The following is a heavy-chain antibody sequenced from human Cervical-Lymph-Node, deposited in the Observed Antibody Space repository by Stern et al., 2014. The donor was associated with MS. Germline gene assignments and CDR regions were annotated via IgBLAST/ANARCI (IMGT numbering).Heavy chain of an antibody. CDR3: ARRGLGYDGADH. D-gene: IGHD3-16*01. V-gene: IGHV5-51*03. J-gene: IGHJ4*02. Sequence: EVQLVQSGAEVRKPGESLKISCKVSGYSFANFWIGWVRQVPGKGLEWMGIIYPGDLDTRYSPSFQGQVTLSADESISTAYLQWSSLKASDTGIYYCARRGLGYDGADHWGQGALVTVSS. CDR2: IYPGDLDT. CDR1: GYSFANFW.